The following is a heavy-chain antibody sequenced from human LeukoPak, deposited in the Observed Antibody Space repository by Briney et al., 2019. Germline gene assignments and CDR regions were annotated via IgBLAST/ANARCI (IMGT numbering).Heavy chain of an antibody. CDR3: ARDWIDY. Sequence: ASVKVSCKASGYTFTSYGISWVRQAPGQGLEWMGWINPNSGGTNYAQKFQGRVTMARDTSISTAYMELSRLRSDDTAVYYCARDWIDYWGQGTLVTVSS. V-gene: IGHV1-2*02. CDR2: INPNSGGT. D-gene: IGHD3-3*01. CDR1: GYTFTSYG. J-gene: IGHJ4*02.